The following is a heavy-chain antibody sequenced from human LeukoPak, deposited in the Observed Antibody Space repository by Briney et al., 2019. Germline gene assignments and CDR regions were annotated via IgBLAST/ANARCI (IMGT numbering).Heavy chain of an antibody. V-gene: IGHV4-4*07. CDR2: IYTSGST. CDR3: ARGNYYYYMDV. CDR1: GGSISSYY. J-gene: IGHJ6*03. Sequence: SETLSLTCTVSGGSISSYYWRWIRQPAGKGLEWIGHIYTSGSTNYNPSLKSPVTMSVDTSKNKLSLKLSSVTAAVTAVYYCARGNYYYYMDVWGKGTTVTVS.